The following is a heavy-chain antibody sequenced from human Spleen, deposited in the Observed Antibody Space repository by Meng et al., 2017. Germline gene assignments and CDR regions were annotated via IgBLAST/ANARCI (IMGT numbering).Heavy chain of an antibody. V-gene: IGHV1-69*13. D-gene: IGHD3-22*01. CDR2: IIPMYGTA. Sequence: SVKVSCKASGGTFSNYGISWVRQAPGQGLEWMGEIIPMYGTANYADKFQGRITIIADESTDIAYLELSSLRSEDTAVYYCARDPVRDTVIIEYYYYYGMDVWGQGTTVTVSS. CDR3: ARDPVRDTVIIEYYYYYGMDV. J-gene: IGHJ6*02. CDR1: GGTFSNYG.